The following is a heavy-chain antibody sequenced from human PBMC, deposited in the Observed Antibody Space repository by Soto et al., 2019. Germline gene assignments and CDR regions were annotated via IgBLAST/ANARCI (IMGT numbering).Heavy chain of an antibody. J-gene: IGHJ5*02. Sequence: GGSLRLSCAASGFTFSSYSMNWVRQAPGKGLEWVSSISSSSSYIYYADSVKGRFTISRDNAKNSLYLQMNSLRAEDTAVYYCARGRDGYTAYNWFDPWGQGTLVTVSS. D-gene: IGHD5-12*01. CDR2: ISSSSSYI. V-gene: IGHV3-21*04. CDR1: GFTFSSYS. CDR3: ARGRDGYTAYNWFDP.